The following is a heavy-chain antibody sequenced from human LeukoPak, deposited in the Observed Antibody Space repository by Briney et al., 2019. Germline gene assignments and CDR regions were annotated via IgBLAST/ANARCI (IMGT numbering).Heavy chain of an antibody. D-gene: IGHD3-10*01. V-gene: IGHV1-2*02. J-gene: IGHJ6*03. CDR3: SKSTMVRGVITGYYHYYMDV. Sequence: GASVKVSCKASGYTFTGYYMHWVRQAPGQGLEWMGRINPNSGGTNYAQKFQGRVTMTRDKSISTAYMELSSLRSDDPAVYYCSKSTMVRGVITGYYHYYMDVWGKGTTVTAYS. CDR2: INPNSGGT. CDR1: GYTFTGYY.